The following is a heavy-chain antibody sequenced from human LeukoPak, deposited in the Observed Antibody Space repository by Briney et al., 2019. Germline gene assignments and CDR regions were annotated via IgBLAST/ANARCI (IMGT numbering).Heavy chain of an antibody. Sequence: GSSVKVSLKCTGSTFTGYYLHWLRPPPGQGLEWVGGTNLNSGGTNYAQKFQGRVTMTRDTSNSTAYMELSRLRSDDTAVYYCARTKERLRYSSSWELDYWGQGTLVTVSS. D-gene: IGHD6-13*01. CDR3: ARTKERLRYSSSWELDY. CDR1: GSTFTGYY. V-gene: IGHV1-2*02. J-gene: IGHJ4*02. CDR2: TNLNSGGT.